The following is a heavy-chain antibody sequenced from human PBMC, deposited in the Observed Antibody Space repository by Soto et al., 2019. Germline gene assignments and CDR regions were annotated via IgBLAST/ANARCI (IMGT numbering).Heavy chain of an antibody. Sequence: GGSLRLSCAASGFTFSSYSMNWVRQAPGKGLEWVSSISSSSSYIYYADSVKGRFTISRDNAKNSLYLQMNSLRAEDTAVYYCARRQYYYDSSGYYLHEYWGQGTLVTVSS. J-gene: IGHJ4*02. CDR2: ISSSSSYI. D-gene: IGHD3-22*01. V-gene: IGHV3-21*01. CDR3: ARRQYYYDSSGYYLHEY. CDR1: GFTFSSYS.